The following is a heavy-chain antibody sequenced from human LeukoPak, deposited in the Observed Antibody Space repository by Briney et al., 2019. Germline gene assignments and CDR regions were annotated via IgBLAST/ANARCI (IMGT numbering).Heavy chain of an antibody. Sequence: KPSETLSLTCTVSGGSIISSSYDWGWIRQPPGKGLEWIGSIYYSGSTYYNPSLKSRVTISVDTSKNQFSLKLSSVTAADTAVYQCAIPQGYQLLDFEYWGQGTLVTVSS. J-gene: IGHJ4*02. CDR1: GGSIISSSYD. V-gene: IGHV4-39*01. CDR3: AIPQGYQLLDFEY. CDR2: IYYSGST. D-gene: IGHD2-2*01.